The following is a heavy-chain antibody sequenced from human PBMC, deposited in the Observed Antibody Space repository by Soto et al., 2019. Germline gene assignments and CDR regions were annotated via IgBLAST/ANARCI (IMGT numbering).Heavy chain of an antibody. Sequence: PSETLSLTCAVYGGSFSGYYWSWIRQPPGKGLEWIGEINHSGSTNYNPSLKSRVSISVDTSKNQFSLKLSSVTAADTAVYYCARGLRPAYWGQGTLVTAPQ. CDR3: ARGLRPAY. V-gene: IGHV4-34*01. D-gene: IGHD4-17*01. CDR1: GGSFSGYY. J-gene: IGHJ4*02. CDR2: INHSGST.